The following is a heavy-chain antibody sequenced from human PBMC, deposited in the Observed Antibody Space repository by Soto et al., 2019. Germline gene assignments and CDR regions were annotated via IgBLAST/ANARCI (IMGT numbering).Heavy chain of an antibody. J-gene: IGHJ6*02. CDR2: IIPIFGTA. D-gene: IGHD2-2*01. CDR3: ARPILMLTDIVLVPAVTGDYYYYGMDV. Sequence: QVQLVQSGAEVKKPGSSVKVSCKASGGTFSSYAISWVRQAPGQGLEWMGGIIPIFGTANYAQKFQGRVTITADESTSTAYRELSSLRSEDTAVYYCARPILMLTDIVLVPAVTGDYYYYGMDVWGQGTTVTVSS. CDR1: GGTFSSYA. V-gene: IGHV1-69*12.